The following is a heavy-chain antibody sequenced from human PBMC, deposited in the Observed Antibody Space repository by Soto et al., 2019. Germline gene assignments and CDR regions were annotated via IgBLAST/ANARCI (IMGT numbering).Heavy chain of an antibody. CDR2: MSYDGART. CDR3: ARDRPYGDPNWFDP. V-gene: IGHV3-30-3*01. J-gene: IGHJ5*02. Sequence: QVQLVESGGGVVQPGGSLSLSCATSGFTFTSFTMHWVRQAPGKGLEWIAVMSYDGARTDYADAVKGRFTISRDTYKNTLYLQVNYLGPDDTAMYYCARDRPYGDPNWFDPWGQGTLVTVSS. CDR1: GFTFTSFT. D-gene: IGHD4-17*01.